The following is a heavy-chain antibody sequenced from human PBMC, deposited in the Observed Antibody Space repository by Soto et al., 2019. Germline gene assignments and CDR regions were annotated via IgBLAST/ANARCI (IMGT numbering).Heavy chain of an antibody. J-gene: IGHJ4*02. V-gene: IGHV4-39*01. CDR1: GGSISSSSYY. D-gene: IGHD5-12*01. CDR2: IYYSGST. Sequence: SETLSLTCTVSGGSISSSSYYWGWIRQPPGKGLEWIGSIYYSGSTYYNPSLKSRVTISVDTSKNQFSLKLSSVTAADTAVYYCARHIGNRASGYYDGFDYWSQGTLVTVSS. CDR3: ARHIGNRASGYYDGFDY.